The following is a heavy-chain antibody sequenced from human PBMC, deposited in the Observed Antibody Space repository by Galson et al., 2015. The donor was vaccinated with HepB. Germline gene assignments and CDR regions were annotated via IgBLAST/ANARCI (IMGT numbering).Heavy chain of an antibody. Sequence: SLRLSCAASGFTFSGSAMHWVRQASGKGLEWVGRIRSKANSYATAYAASVKGRLTISRDDSKNTAYLQMNSLKTEDTAVYYCTRQQSHGALEWLLRPLYYYYGMDVWGQGTTVTVSS. J-gene: IGHJ6*02. CDR2: IRSKANSYAT. V-gene: IGHV3-73*01. D-gene: IGHD3-3*01. CDR1: GFTFSGSA. CDR3: TRQQSHGALEWLLRPLYYYYGMDV.